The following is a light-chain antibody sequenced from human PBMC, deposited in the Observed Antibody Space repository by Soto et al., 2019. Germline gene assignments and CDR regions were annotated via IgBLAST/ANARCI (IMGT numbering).Light chain of an antibody. CDR1: NIGSKS. CDR3: QVWDRTSNHYV. CDR2: DDS. J-gene: IGLJ1*01. V-gene: IGLV3-21*02. Sequence: SYELTQPPSVSVAPGQTVRVTCGGKNIGSKSVHWYQQKPGQAPVLVVYDDSDRPSRSPERFSGSNSGNTATLTISRVEAGDEADYHCQVWDRTSNHYVFGSGTKVTVL.